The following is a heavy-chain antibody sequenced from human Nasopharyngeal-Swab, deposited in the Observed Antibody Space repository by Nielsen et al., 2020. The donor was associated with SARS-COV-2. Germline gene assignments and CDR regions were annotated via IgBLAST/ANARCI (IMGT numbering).Heavy chain of an antibody. J-gene: IGHJ4*02. CDR3: ARMRIAVAGFDY. V-gene: IGHV4-59*08. D-gene: IGHD6-19*01. CDR1: GGSISSYY. Sequence: SETLSLTCTASGGSISSYYWSWIRQPPGKGLEWIGYIYYSGSTNYNPSLKSRVTISVDTSKNQFSLKLSSVTAADTAVYYCARMRIAVAGFDYWGQGTLVTVSS. CDR2: IYYSGST.